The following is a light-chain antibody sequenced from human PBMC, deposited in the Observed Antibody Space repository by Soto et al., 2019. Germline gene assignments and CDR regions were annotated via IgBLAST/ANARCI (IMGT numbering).Light chain of an antibody. CDR2: EVS. V-gene: IGLV2-14*01. CDR1: SSDVGGYNY. Sequence: QSVLTQPASVSGSPGQSITISCTGSSSDVGGYNYVSWYQQHPGKAPQLMIYEVSNRPSGVSNRFSGSKSGNTASLTISGLQTEDEADYYCSSYTSTRSNFVSGGGTKVTVL. J-gene: IGLJ1*01. CDR3: SSYTSTRSNFV.